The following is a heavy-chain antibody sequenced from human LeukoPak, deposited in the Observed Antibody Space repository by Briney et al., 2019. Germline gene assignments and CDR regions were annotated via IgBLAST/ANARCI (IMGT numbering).Heavy chain of an antibody. V-gene: IGHV1-69*05. J-gene: IGHJ4*02. D-gene: IGHD3-22*01. CDR3: ARVKGRSEYYDSSGSFDY. CDR2: IIPIFGTA. CDR1: GGTFSSYA. Sequence: SVKVSCKASGGTFSSYAISWVRQAPGQGLEWMGGIIPIFGTANYAQKFQGRVTMTRDTSTSTVYMELSSLRSEGTAVYYCARVKGRSEYYDSSGSFDYWGQGTLVTVSS.